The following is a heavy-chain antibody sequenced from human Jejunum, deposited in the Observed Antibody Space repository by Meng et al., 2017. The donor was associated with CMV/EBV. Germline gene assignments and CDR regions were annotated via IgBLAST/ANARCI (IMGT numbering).Heavy chain of an antibody. CDR3: SRVHPYYFGMDV. V-gene: IGHV3-13*01. Sequence: AASGFTFSSYDMHWVRQATGNGLEWVSTIGVAGDTYYVGSVKGRFTISRETAKNSLYLQMNSLRAGDTAVYYCSRVHPYYFGMDVWGQGTTVTVSS. CDR1: GFTFSSYD. J-gene: IGHJ6*02. CDR2: IGVAGDT.